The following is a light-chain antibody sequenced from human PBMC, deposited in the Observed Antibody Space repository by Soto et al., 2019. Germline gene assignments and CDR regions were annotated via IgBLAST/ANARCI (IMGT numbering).Light chain of an antibody. J-gene: IGKJ1*01. V-gene: IGKV3-20*01. Sequence: WTQVPGTQSLSPRERPTLSCRASQSVSSSYLAWYQQKPGQAPRLLIYGASSRATGIPDRFSGSGSGTDFTLTISRLEPEEFAVYYCQQYDSSPKTVGYGTKVAIK. CDR3: QQYDSSPKT. CDR1: QSVSSSY. CDR2: GAS.